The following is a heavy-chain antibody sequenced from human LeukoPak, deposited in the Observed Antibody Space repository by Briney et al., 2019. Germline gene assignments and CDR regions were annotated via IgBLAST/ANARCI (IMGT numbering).Heavy chain of an antibody. V-gene: IGHV4-61*02. CDR1: GGSISSGSYY. Sequence: SQTLSLTCTVSGGSISSGSYYWSWIRQPAGKGLEWIGRIYTSGSTNYNPSLKSRVTISVDTSKNQFSLKLSSVTAADTAVYYCARGGRYSSSWYLDYWGQGTLVTVSS. CDR2: IYTSGST. D-gene: IGHD6-13*01. CDR3: ARGGRYSSSWYLDY. J-gene: IGHJ4*02.